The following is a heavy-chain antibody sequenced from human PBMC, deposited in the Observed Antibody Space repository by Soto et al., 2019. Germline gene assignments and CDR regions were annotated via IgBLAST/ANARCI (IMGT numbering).Heavy chain of an antibody. CDR3: ARDPQRGSSWYRGY. CDR1: GFTFSSYS. CDR2: ISSSSSYI. J-gene: IGHJ4*02. Sequence: EVQLVESGGGLVKPGGSLRLSCAASGFTFSSYSMNWVRQAPGKGLEWVSSISSSSSYIYYADSVKGRFTISRDNAKNSLYLQMNSLRDEDTAVYYCARDPQRGSSWYRGYWGQGTLVTVSS. V-gene: IGHV3-21*01. D-gene: IGHD6-13*01.